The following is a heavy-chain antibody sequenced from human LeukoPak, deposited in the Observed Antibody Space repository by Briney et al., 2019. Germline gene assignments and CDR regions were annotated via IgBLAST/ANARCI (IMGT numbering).Heavy chain of an antibody. CDR2: INHSGST. V-gene: IGHV4-39*01. CDR3: ARHRKQQLKFDY. D-gene: IGHD6-13*01. Sequence: PSETLSLTCTVSGGSISSSSYYWGWIRQPPGKGLEWIGEINHSGSTNYNPSLKSRVTISVDTSKNQFSLKLSSVTAADTAVYYCARHRKQQLKFDYWGQGTLVTVSS. J-gene: IGHJ4*02. CDR1: GGSISSSSYY.